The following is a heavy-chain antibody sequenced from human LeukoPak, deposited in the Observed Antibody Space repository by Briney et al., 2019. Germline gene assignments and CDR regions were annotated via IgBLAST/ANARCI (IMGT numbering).Heavy chain of an antibody. CDR1: GFTFSSYA. CDR2: ISGSGGST. J-gene: IGHJ4*02. D-gene: IGHD3-3*01. CDR3: AKEREDDFWSGNLYYFDY. Sequence: PGGSLRLSCAASGFTFSSYAMSWVRQTPGKGLEWVSAISGSGGSTYYADSVKGRFTISRDNSKNTLYLQMNSLRAEDTAVYYCAKEREDDFWSGNLYYFDYWGQGTLVTVSS. V-gene: IGHV3-23*01.